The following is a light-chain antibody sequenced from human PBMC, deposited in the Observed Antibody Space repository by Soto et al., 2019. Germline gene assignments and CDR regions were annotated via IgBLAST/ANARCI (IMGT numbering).Light chain of an antibody. J-gene: IGKJ1*01. CDR2: GAS. Sequence: EIVLTQSPGTLSLSPGERATLSCTASQSVSSSYLAWYQQKPGQAPRLLIYGASNRATGIPARFSGSGSGTEFTLTISSLQSEDFAVYFCQQYADWPKTFGQGTKVDIK. CDR1: QSVSSSY. V-gene: IGKV3-20*01. CDR3: QQYADWPKT.